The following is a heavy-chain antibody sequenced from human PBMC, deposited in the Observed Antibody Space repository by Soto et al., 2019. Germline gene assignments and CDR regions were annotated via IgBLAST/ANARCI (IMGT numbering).Heavy chain of an antibody. CDR2: VSGGSGVT. CDR1: GFSFSTYG. V-gene: IGHV3-23*01. Sequence: EMQLLESGGGLVQPGGSLRLSCVVSGFSFSTYGVTWVRQAPGKGLEWVCGVSGGSGVTHYTDSVKGRFTISGDDSKNTVYLQMHSLRGENTAVYYCTRWNGYGDLWGQGTLVTVSS. J-gene: IGHJ5*02. CDR3: TRWNGYGDL. D-gene: IGHD1-1*01.